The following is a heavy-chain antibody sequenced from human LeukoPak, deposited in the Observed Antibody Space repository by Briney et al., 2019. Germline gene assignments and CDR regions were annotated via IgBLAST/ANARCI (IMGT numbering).Heavy chain of an antibody. CDR1: GFTFSSYA. Sequence: SGGTLRLSCAASGFTFSSYAMGWVRQAPGKGLEWVSAISGSGGSTYYADSVKGRFTISRDNSKNTLYLQMNSLRAEDTAVYYCAKASTMIVVTRPGYFQHWGQGTLVTVSS. V-gene: IGHV3-23*01. CDR2: ISGSGGST. J-gene: IGHJ1*01. CDR3: AKASTMIVVTRPGYFQH. D-gene: IGHD3-22*01.